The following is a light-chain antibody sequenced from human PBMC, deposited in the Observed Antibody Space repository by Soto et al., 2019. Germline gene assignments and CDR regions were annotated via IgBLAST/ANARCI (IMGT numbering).Light chain of an antibody. Sequence: QSVLTQPRSVSGSPGQSVTISCTGTSSDVGAYNYVSWYQQHPGKASKFMIYDVSKRPSGVPDRFSGSKSGNTASLTISGLQAEDEADYYCCSYAGTYSYVFGAGTKVTVL. CDR2: DVS. CDR3: CSYAGTYSYV. CDR1: SSDVGAYNY. V-gene: IGLV2-11*01. J-gene: IGLJ1*01.